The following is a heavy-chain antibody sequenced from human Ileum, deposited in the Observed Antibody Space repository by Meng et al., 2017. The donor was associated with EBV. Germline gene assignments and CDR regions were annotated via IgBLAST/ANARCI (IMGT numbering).Heavy chain of an antibody. V-gene: IGHV4-31*03. CDR1: GGSISSGGYY. CDR2: IHSSGST. D-gene: IGHD3-10*01. Sequence: QVQLQESGPGLAQPSQTLSLPCTFSGGSISSGGYYWSWIRQHPGKGLEWIGYIHSSGSTYYNPSLRSRLTISVDTSKNQFSLKLSSVTAADTAVYYCARASYGSGSPLGESWFDPWGQGTLVTVSS. J-gene: IGHJ5*02. CDR3: ARASYGSGSPLGESWFDP.